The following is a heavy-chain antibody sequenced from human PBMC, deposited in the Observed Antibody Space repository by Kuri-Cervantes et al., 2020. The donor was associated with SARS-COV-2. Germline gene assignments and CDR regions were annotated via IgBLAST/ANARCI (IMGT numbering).Heavy chain of an antibody. V-gene: IGHV3-13*01. Sequence: GGSLRLSCAASRFTFSSYDMHWVRQATGKGLEWVSAIGTAGDTYYPGSVKGRFTVSRENAKNSLYLQMNSLRAGDTAVYYCARGGDGYAIDYWGQGTLVTVSS. D-gene: IGHD5-24*01. CDR1: RFTFSSYD. CDR2: IGTAGDT. CDR3: ARGGDGYAIDY. J-gene: IGHJ4*02.